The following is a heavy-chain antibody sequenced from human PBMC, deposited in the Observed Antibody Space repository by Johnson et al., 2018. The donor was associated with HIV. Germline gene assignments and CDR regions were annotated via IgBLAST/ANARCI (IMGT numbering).Heavy chain of an antibody. J-gene: IGHJ3*02. Sequence: VQLVESGGGLVQPGGSLRLSCAASGFTVSSNYMSWVRQAPGKGLEWVSVIYSGGTTYYVDSVKGRFTISRDNSKNTLYLQMNSLKTEDTAVYYCTTDHDSSSWYHDAFDIWGQVTMVTVSS. CDR2: IYSGGTT. CDR3: TTDHDSSSWYHDAFDI. V-gene: IGHV3-66*01. D-gene: IGHD6-13*01. CDR1: GFTVSSNY.